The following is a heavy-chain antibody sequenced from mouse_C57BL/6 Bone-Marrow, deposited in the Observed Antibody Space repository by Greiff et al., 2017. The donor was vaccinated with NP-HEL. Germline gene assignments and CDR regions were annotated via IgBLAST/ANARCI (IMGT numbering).Heavy chain of an antibody. CDR2: FYPGSGSI. CDR1: GYTFTEYT. D-gene: IGHD1-1*01. CDR3: ARHEDRYYYGSRGFDV. V-gene: IGHV1-62-2*01. Sequence: VQLQQSGAELVKPGASVKLSCKASGYTFTEYTIHWVKQRSGQGLEWIGWFYPGSGSIKYNEKFKDKATLTADKSSSTVYMERSRLTSEDSAVYFCARHEDRYYYGSRGFDVWGTGTTVTVSS. J-gene: IGHJ1*03.